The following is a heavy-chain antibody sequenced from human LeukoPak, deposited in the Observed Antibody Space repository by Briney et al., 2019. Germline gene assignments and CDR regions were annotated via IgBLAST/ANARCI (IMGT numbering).Heavy chain of an antibody. CDR3: ARDIWNDGNYYMDV. V-gene: IGHV3-33*08. J-gene: IGHJ6*03. D-gene: IGHD1-1*01. CDR1: GFSFTNAW. Sequence: GGSLRLSCEASGFSFTNAWMNWVRLAPGKGLEWVALIWSGASAGLYADSVKGRFTISRDGSRNTMYLQMDSLRAEDTAVYHCARDIWNDGNYYMDVWGKGTTVTVSS. CDR2: IWSGASAG.